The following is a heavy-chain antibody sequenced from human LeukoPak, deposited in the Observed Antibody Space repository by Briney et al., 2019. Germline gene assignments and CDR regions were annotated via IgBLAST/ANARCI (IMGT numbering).Heavy chain of an antibody. D-gene: IGHD3-10*01. J-gene: IGHJ5*02. CDR2: IYYSGST. CDR3: ARGGYYGSGNDFRFDP. Sequence: SETLSLTCTVSGGSISSYYWSWIRQPPGKGLEWIGYIYYSGSTSYNPSLKSRVTISVETSKNQFSLKLKSVTAADTAVYYCARGGYYGSGNDFRFDPWGQGTLVTVSS. V-gene: IGHV4-59*01. CDR1: GGSISSYY.